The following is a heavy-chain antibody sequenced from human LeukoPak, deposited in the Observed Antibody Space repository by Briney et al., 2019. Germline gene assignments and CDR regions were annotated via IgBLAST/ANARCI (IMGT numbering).Heavy chain of an antibody. CDR2: IKNDGSST. J-gene: IGHJ4*02. V-gene: IGHV3-74*01. Sequence: PGGSLRLSCAASGFTFSTYWMHWVRPAPGKGLVWVSRIKNDGSSTNYTDSVKGRFTISRDSAKNTLYLQMNSLRAEDTAVYYCARESLWFGGQGTLVTVSS. D-gene: IGHD3-10*01. CDR1: GFTFSTYW. CDR3: ARESLWF.